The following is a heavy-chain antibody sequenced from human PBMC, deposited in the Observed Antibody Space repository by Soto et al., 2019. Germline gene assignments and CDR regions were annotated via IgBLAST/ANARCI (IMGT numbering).Heavy chain of an antibody. J-gene: IGHJ6*02. CDR1: GGSISSGGYY. V-gene: IGHV4-31*03. D-gene: IGHD5-18*01. CDR2: IYYSGST. CDR3: ASRGYSYGFSLGMDV. Sequence: SETLSLTCTVSGGSISSGGYYWSWIRQHPGKGLEWIGYIYYSGSTYYNPSLKSRVTISVDTFKNQFSLKLSSVTAADTAVYYCASRGYSYGFSLGMDVWGQGTTVTVSS.